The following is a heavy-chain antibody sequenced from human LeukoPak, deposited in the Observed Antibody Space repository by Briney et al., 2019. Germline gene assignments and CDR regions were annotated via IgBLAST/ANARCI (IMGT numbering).Heavy chain of an antibody. CDR1: GGSISSYY. J-gene: IGHJ6*03. V-gene: IGHV4-59*01. Sequence: SETLSLTCTVSGGSISSYYWSWIRQPPGKGLEWIGYIYYSGSTNYNPSLKSRVTISVDTSKSQFSLKLSSVTAADTAVYYCAREQGYYYYMDVWGKGTTVTISS. CDR2: IYYSGST. CDR3: AREQGYYYYMDV.